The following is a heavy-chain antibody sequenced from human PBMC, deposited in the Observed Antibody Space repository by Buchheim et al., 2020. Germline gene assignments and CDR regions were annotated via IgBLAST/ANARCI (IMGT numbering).Heavy chain of an antibody. CDR2: INHSGST. V-gene: IGHV4-34*01. Sequence: QVQLQQWGAGLLKPSETLSLTCAVYGGSFSGYYWSWIRQPPGKGLEWIGEINHSGSTNYNPSLKSRVTISVDPSKNQFSLKLSSVTAADTAVYYCARLRRGLYYYGSGSYSSVFDYWGQGTL. J-gene: IGHJ4*02. D-gene: IGHD3-10*01. CDR1: GGSFSGYY. CDR3: ARLRRGLYYYGSGSYSSVFDY.